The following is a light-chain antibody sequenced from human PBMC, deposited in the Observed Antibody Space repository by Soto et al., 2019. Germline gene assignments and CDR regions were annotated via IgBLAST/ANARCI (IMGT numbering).Light chain of an antibody. V-gene: IGKV2-28*01. J-gene: IGKJ1*01. Sequence: DSVMTQSPLSLPVTPGEPASVSCRSSQSLLHSNGYNYLDWYLQKPGQSPQLLIYLGSNRASGVPDRFSGSGSGTDFTLKISRVEAEDVGVYYCMQPLQTPRTFAQGTKVAIK. CDR3: MQPLQTPRT. CDR2: LGS. CDR1: QSLLHSNGYNY.